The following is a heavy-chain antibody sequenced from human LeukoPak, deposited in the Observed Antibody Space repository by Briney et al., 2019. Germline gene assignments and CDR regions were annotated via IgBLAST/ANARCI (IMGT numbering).Heavy chain of an antibody. Sequence: SETLSLTCTVSGGSISSGSYYWSWIRQPAGKGLEWIGRIYTSGSTNYNPSLKSRVTISVDTSKNQFSLKLSSVTAADTAVYYCAREPSGFHYGSGQLTNYFDYWGQGTLVTVSS. CDR1: GGSISSGSYY. CDR2: IYTSGST. D-gene: IGHD3-10*01. CDR3: AREPSGFHYGSGQLTNYFDY. V-gene: IGHV4-61*02. J-gene: IGHJ4*02.